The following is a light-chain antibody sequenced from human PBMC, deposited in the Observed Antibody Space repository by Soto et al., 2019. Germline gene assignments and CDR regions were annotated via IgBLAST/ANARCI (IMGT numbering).Light chain of an antibody. J-gene: IGKJ4*01. CDR2: GAS. V-gene: IGKV3-15*01. Sequence: EIVMTQSPATLSVSPGERATLSCRASQSVTSNLAWYQQKRGQAPRLLIYGASTRATGIPARFSGSGSGTEFTLTISSLQSEDLAVYYCQQYNNWPRTFGGGTKVDIK. CDR1: QSVTSN. CDR3: QQYNNWPRT.